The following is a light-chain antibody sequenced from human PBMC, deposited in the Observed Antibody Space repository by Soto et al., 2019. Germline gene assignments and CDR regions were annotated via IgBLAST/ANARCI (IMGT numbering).Light chain of an antibody. J-gene: IGKJ4*01. V-gene: IGKV1-39*01. Sequence: DIPMTQSPSSLSASVGDRVTITCRASQSIGTYLNWYQQKPGTAPKVVIHGASSLQSGVPSRFSGGGSGTEFTLTISSLQPEDFATYYCQQSYTAPFHTFGGGTRVEIK. CDR2: GAS. CDR3: QQSYTAPFHT. CDR1: QSIGTY.